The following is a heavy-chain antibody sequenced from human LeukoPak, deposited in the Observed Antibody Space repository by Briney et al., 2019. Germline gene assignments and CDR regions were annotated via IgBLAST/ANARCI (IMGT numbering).Heavy chain of an antibody. CDR3: ATDAVSSSWSDY. V-gene: IGHV3-74*01. J-gene: IGHJ4*02. D-gene: IGHD6-13*01. CDR2: INSDGSST. CDR1: GFTYSSYW. Sequence: GGSLRLSCAASGFTYSSYWMRRVRQAPGKGLVWVGHINSDGSSTTYADSVKGRFTISRDNAKNSLYLQMNSLRAGDTAMYYCATDAVSSSWSDYWGQGTLVTVSS.